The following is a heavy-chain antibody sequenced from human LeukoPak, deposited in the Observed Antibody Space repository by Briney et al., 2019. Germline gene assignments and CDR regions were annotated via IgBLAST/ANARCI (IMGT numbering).Heavy chain of an antibody. V-gene: IGHV1-3*01. Sequence: ASVKVSCKASGFTFTSYDINWVRQASGQRLEWMGWINAGNGNTKYSQKFQGRVTITRDTSASTAYMELSSLRSEDTAVYYCARDELYSSGYYYHTFDYWGQGTLVTVSS. CDR2: INAGNGNT. CDR3: ARDELYSSGYYYHTFDY. J-gene: IGHJ4*02. D-gene: IGHD3-22*01. CDR1: GFTFTSYD.